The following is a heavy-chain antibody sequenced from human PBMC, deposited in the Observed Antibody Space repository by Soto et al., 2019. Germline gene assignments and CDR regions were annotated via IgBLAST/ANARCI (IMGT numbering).Heavy chain of an antibody. J-gene: IGHJ4*02. Sequence: GESLKISCAASGFTFSSYWMHWVRQAPGKGLVWVSRINSDGSSTSYADSVKGRFTISRDNAKNTLYLQMNSLRAEDTAVYYCAREYSRSPDYWSQGTLVTVSS. D-gene: IGHD6-13*01. CDR3: AREYSRSPDY. CDR1: GFTFSSYW. V-gene: IGHV3-74*01. CDR2: INSDGSST.